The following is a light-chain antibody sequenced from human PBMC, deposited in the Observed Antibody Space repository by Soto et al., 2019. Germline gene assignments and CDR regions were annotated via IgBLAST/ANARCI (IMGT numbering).Light chain of an antibody. CDR2: NVG. CDR3: CSYDGSYTFV. J-gene: IGLJ1*01. V-gene: IGLV2-11*01. CDR1: SSDVGGYNY. Sequence: QSVLTQLRSVSGSPGQSVTISCTGTSSDVGGYNYVSWYQQYPGKAPKLIIYNVGTRRLGVPGRFSGSKSGNTASLTISGLQHEHEAQSSCCSYDGSYTFVFGSGTKVTV.